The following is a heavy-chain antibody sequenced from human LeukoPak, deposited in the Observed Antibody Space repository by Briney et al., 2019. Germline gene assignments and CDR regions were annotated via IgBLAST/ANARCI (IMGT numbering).Heavy chain of an antibody. CDR2: FDPEDGET. Sequence: RASVKVSCKVSGYTLTELSMHWVRQAPGKGLEWMGGFDPEDGETIYAQKFRGRVTMTEDTSTDTAYMELSSLRSEDTAVYYCATVLGGYYWRDFDYWGQGTLVTVSS. D-gene: IGHD3-22*01. V-gene: IGHV1-24*01. J-gene: IGHJ4*02. CDR3: ATVLGGYYWRDFDY. CDR1: GYTLTELS.